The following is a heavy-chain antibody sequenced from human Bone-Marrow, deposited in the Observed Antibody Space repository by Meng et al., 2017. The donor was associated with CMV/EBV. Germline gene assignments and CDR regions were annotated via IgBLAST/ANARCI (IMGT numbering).Heavy chain of an antibody. CDR3: AKGFGGPYYFDY. J-gene: IGHJ4*02. D-gene: IGHD3-10*01. V-gene: IGHV3-9*01. CDR1: GFTFDDYA. CDR2: ISWNSGSI. Sequence: LKISCAASGFTFDDYAMHWVRQAPGKGLEWVSGISWNSGSIGYADSVKGRFTISRDNAKNPLYLQMNSLRAEDTALYYCAKGFGGPYYFDYWGQGTLVTVSS.